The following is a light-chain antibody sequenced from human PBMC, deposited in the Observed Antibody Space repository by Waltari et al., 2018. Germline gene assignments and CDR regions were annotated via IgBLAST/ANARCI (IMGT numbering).Light chain of an antibody. J-gene: IGLJ3*02. CDR2: RNY. V-gene: IGLV1-47*01. CDR1: SPNIGRNY. Sequence: QSVLIQPPSASGTPGQRVTISCSGSSPNIGRNYVFWYQQFPGTPPKLLIYRNYQLPSGVSDRFSGSKSGTSASLAISGLRSEDEADYYCATWDASLSGWVFGGGTQLTVL. CDR3: ATWDASLSGWV.